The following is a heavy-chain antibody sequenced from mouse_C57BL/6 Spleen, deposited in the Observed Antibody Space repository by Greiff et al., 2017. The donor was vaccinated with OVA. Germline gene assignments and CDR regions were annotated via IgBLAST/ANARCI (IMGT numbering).Heavy chain of an antibody. CDR3: ARRGYGSSPHYAMDY. Sequence: ESGAELVKPGASVKLSCKASGYTFTSYWMHWVKQRPGQGLEWIGMIHPNSGSTNYNEKFKSKATLTVDKSSSTAYMQLSSLTSEDSAVYYCARRGYGSSPHYAMDYWGQGTSVTVSS. D-gene: IGHD1-1*01. J-gene: IGHJ4*01. CDR2: IHPNSGST. CDR1: GYTFTSYW. V-gene: IGHV1-64*01.